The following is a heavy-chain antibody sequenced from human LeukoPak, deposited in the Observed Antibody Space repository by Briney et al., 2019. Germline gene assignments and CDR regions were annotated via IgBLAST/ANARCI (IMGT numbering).Heavy chain of an antibody. CDR1: GFIFSNYW. CDR3: ARDPESSSFDL. V-gene: IGHV3-7*01. CDR2: IDQGGSVR. J-gene: IGHJ4*02. D-gene: IGHD6-13*01. Sequence: GGSLRLSCAASGFIFSNYWMSWLRQTPEKGLEFVANIDQGGSVRNYMDSLKGRCTISRDNAKKSLYLEINSLRADDTAVYYCARDPESSSFDLWGRGALVTVSS.